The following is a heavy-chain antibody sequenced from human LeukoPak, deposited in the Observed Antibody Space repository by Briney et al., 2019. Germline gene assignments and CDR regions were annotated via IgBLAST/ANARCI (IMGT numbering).Heavy chain of an antibody. CDR2: INHSGST. Sequence: PSETLSLTCAVYGGSFSGYYWSWIRQPPGKGLEWIGEINHSGSTNYNPSLKSRVTISVDTSKNQFSLKLSSVTAADTAVYYCARDSITIFGVVTRFDYWGQGTLATVSS. J-gene: IGHJ4*02. V-gene: IGHV4-34*01. D-gene: IGHD3-3*01. CDR1: GGSFSGYY. CDR3: ARDSITIFGVVTRFDY.